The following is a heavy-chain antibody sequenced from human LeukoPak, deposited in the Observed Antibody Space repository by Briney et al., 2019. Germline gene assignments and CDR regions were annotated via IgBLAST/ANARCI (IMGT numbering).Heavy chain of an antibody. J-gene: IGHJ4*02. V-gene: IGHV3-9*01. CDR1: GFTFDDYA. CDR3: AKAHLPATVTTMGYYFDY. CDR2: ISWNSGTI. Sequence: GRSLRLSCAASGFTFDDYAMHWVRQAPGKGLEWVSGISWNSGTIDYADSVKGRFTISRDNAKNSLYLQMNSLRAEDTALYYCAKAHLPATVTTMGYYFDYWGQGTLVTVSS. D-gene: IGHD4-17*01.